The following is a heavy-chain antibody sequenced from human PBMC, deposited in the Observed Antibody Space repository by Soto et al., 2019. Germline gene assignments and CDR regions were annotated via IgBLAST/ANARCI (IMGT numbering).Heavy chain of an antibody. CDR1: GFTFSIYG. J-gene: IGHJ4*02. D-gene: IGHD3-22*01. CDR2: IWYDGSNK. V-gene: IGHV3-33*01. Sequence: GGSLRVSCATSGFTFSIYGMHGVRQAPVKGLEWVAVIWYDGSNKYYADSVKGRFTISRDNSKNTLYLQMNSLRAEDTAVYYCAREGPDSTSYHLDYWGQGTLVTVSS. CDR3: AREGPDSTSYHLDY.